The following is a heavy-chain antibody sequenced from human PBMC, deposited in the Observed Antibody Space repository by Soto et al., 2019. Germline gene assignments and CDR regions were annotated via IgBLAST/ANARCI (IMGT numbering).Heavy chain of an antibody. Sequence: QVQLVQSGADVRKPGSSVKVSCKASGGTFRTHGISWVRQAPGQGLEWMGGIIPMFGSANYAQKFQGRVTITADESTSTAYMELRSLRYADTAVYYCAGYSSGWYNFDDLGQGTLVTVSS. CDR3: AGYSSGWYNFDD. D-gene: IGHD6-19*01. V-gene: IGHV1-69*01. CDR1: GGTFRTHG. CDR2: IIPMFGSA. J-gene: IGHJ4*02.